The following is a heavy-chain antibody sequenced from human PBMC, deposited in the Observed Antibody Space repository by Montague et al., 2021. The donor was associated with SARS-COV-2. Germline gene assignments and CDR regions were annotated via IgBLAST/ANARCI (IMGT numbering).Heavy chain of an antibody. CDR2: IYYSGST. CDR1: GGSFSTYY. V-gene: IGHV4-59*08. D-gene: IGHD3-10*01. Sequence: SETLSLTCAVYGGSFSTYYWAWIRQSPGKGLEWIGYIYYSGSTDXXPSLKSRVTISVDTSKNQFSLKLSSVTAADTAVYYCARRGQGTMVRGVIISAFDIWGQGTMVTVSS. J-gene: IGHJ3*02. CDR3: ARRGQGTMVRGVIISAFDI.